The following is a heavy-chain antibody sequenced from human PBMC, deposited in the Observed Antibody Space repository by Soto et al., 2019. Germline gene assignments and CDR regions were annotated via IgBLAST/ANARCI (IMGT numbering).Heavy chain of an antibody. CDR1: GGLFSSFA. CDR2: SIPVFGTT. D-gene: IGHD3-16*01. J-gene: IGHJ4*02. Sequence: QLVQSGPEVKKPGSSVRVSCKDSGGLFSSFAISWVRQAPGQGLEWLGGSIPVFGTTNYPEKFQGRVTVTADDSRNTAYMELTSLTSDDTAMYYCARGGGPYVWFNEFWGQGTRVTVSS. V-gene: IGHV1-69*12. CDR3: ARGGGPYVWFNEF.